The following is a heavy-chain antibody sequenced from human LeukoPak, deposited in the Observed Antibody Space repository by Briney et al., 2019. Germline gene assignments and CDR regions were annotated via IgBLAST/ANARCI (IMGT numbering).Heavy chain of an antibody. J-gene: IGHJ6*02. CDR2: ISGSGGST. V-gene: IGHV3-23*01. Sequence: GGSLRLSCAASGFTFSSYAMSWVRQAPGKGLEWVSAISGSGGSTYYADSVKGRFTISRDNSRNTLYLQMNSLRAEDTAVYYCAKRSRRLTIVRGVPREDVWGQGTTVTVSS. CDR1: GFTFSSYA. CDR3: AKRSRRLTIVRGVPREDV. D-gene: IGHD3-10*01.